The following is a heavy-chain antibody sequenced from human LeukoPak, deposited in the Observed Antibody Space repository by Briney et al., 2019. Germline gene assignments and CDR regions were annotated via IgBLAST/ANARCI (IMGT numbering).Heavy chain of an antibody. D-gene: IGHD6-19*01. CDR1: GYTFTSYG. CDR2: ISAYNGNT. J-gene: IGHJ4*02. Sequence: GASVKVSCKASGYTFTSYGISWVRQAPGQGLEWMGWISAYNGNTNYAQKLQGRVTMTTDTSTSTAYMELRSLRSDDTAVYYCARFRAVAGIEWHYFDYWGQGTLVTVSS. V-gene: IGHV1-18*01. CDR3: ARFRAVAGIEWHYFDY.